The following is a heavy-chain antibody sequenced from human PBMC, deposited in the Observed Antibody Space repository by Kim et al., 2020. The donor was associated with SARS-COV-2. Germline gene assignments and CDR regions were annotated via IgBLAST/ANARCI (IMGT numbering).Heavy chain of an antibody. CDR2: INPNSGGT. D-gene: IGHD6-13*01. Sequence: ASVKVSCKASGYTFTGYYMHWVRQAPGQGLEWMGWINPNSGGTHYAQKFQGRVTMTRDTSISTAYMELSRLRSDDTAVYYCARDLIVAAAGTGFDYWGQGTLVTVSA. CDR1: GYTFTGYY. CDR3: ARDLIVAAAGTGFDY. J-gene: IGHJ4*02. V-gene: IGHV1-2*02.